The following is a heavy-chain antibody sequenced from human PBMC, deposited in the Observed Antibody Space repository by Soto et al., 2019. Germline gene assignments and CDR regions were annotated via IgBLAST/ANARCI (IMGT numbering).Heavy chain of an antibody. Sequence: PSDTLSLTCTVSGGSISTYDWSWIRQSPGKGLEWIGCIYYSGSTNYNPSLKSRVTISVDTSKNQFSLKLSSVTAADTAVYYCARVVAATSHYFDYWGQGALVTVSS. D-gene: IGHD2-15*01. CDR1: GGSISTYD. CDR3: ARVVAATSHYFDY. CDR2: IYYSGST. J-gene: IGHJ4*02. V-gene: IGHV4-59*07.